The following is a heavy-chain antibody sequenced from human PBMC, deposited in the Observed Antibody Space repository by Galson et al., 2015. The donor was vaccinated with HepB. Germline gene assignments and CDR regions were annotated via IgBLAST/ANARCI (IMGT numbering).Heavy chain of an antibody. Sequence: SLRLSCAASGFTFSSYSMNWVRQAPXKGLEWVSSISSSSSYIYYADSVNGRFTISRDNAKNSLYLQMNSLRAEDTAVYYCARVLGIVGATSGDAFDIWGQGTMVTVSS. CDR1: GFTFSSYS. CDR3: ARVLGIVGATSGDAFDI. CDR2: ISSSSSYI. D-gene: IGHD1-26*01. V-gene: IGHV3-21*01. J-gene: IGHJ3*02.